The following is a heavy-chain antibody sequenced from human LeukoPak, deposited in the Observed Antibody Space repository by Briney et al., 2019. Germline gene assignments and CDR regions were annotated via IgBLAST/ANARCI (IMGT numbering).Heavy chain of an antibody. Sequence: GGSLRLSCAASGFTFSSYVMHWVRQAPGKGLEWVAVISYDGSNKYYADSVKGRFTISRDNSKNTLYLQMNSLRAEDTAVYYCAREVSRSNYFDYWGQGTLVTVSS. V-gene: IGHV3-30-3*01. CDR3: AREVSRSNYFDY. D-gene: IGHD6-6*01. CDR2: ISYDGSNK. J-gene: IGHJ4*02. CDR1: GFTFSSYV.